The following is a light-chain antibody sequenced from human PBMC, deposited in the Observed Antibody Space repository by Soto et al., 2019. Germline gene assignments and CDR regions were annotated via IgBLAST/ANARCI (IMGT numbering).Light chain of an antibody. Sequence: EIVLTQSPATLSLSPGERATLSCRASQSVSSYLAWYQQKPGQAPRLLIYDASSRATGVPARFSGSGSGTDITLTISSLEPEDFAVYYCQQRSNWLLYTFGQGTKLEIK. CDR1: QSVSSY. J-gene: IGKJ2*01. CDR3: QQRSNWLLYT. V-gene: IGKV3-11*01. CDR2: DAS.